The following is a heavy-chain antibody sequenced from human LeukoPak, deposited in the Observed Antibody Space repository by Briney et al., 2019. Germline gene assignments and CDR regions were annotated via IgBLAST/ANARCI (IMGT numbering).Heavy chain of an antibody. CDR1: GGSISSGGYY. D-gene: IGHD2-2*01. V-gene: IGHV4-30-2*01. CDR3: ARDLGYQLLGDY. J-gene: IGHJ4*02. Sequence: SETLSLTCTVSGGSISSGGYYWSWIRQPPGKGLEWIGYIYHSGSTYYNPSLKSRVTISVDKSKNQFSLKLSSVTAADTAVYYCARDLGYQLLGDYWGQGTLATVSS. CDR2: IYHSGST.